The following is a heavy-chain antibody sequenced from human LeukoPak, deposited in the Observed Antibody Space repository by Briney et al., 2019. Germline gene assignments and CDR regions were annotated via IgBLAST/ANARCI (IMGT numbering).Heavy chain of an antibody. J-gene: IGHJ4*02. CDR2: IIPIFGTA. CDR3: ARETVVVPAAPWGYFDY. D-gene: IGHD2-2*01. V-gene: IGHV1-69*01. CDR1: GGTFSSYA. Sequence: SEKVSCKASGGTFSSYAISWVRQAPGQGLEWMGGIIPIFGTANYAQKFQGRVTITADESTSTAYMELSSLRSEDTAVYYCARETVVVPAAPWGYFDYWGQGTLVTVSS.